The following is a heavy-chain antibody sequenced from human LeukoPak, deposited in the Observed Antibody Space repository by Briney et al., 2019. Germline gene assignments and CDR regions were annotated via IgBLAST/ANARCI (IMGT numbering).Heavy chain of an antibody. V-gene: IGHV4-61*02. Sequence: SQTLSLTCTVSGGSISSGSYYWSWIRQPAGKGLEWIGRIYTSGSTNYNPSLKSRVTISVDTSKNQFSLKLSSVTAADTAVSYCARDYPSYDFWSGYYPNWFDPWGQGTLVTVSS. J-gene: IGHJ5*02. CDR1: GGSISSGSYY. CDR3: ARDYPSYDFWSGYYPNWFDP. CDR2: IYTSGST. D-gene: IGHD3-3*01.